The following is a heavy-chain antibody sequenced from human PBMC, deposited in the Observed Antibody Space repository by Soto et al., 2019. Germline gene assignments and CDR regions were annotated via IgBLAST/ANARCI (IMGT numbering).Heavy chain of an antibody. Sequence: EVHLVESGGGLVQTGRSLRLSCAVSGFTFHNYAMHWVRQAPGKGLEWVSCISWNSGHIAYADSVKGRVTISRDNTKNFLYLAMNSLRPEDTALYYCVKGQHIRWYYFDNWGQGPMVTVSS. CDR2: ISWNSGHI. CDR3: VKGQHIRWYYFDN. CDR1: GFTFHNYA. J-gene: IGHJ4*02. D-gene: IGHD2-15*01. V-gene: IGHV3-9*01.